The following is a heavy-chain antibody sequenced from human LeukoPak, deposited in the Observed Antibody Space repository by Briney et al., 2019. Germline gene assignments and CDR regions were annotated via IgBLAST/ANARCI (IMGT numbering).Heavy chain of an antibody. CDR1: GFTFSTYW. D-gene: IGHD1-26*01. J-gene: IGHJ5*02. CDR3: ARGSFRFDP. Sequence: PGGSLRLSCAASGFTFSTYWMTWVCQAPGKGLEWVANIKPDGSEKNYVDSVKGRFTISRDNAKNSLSLQMNSLTAEDTAVYYCARGSFRFDPWGQGTLVTVSS. V-gene: IGHV3-7*01. CDR2: IKPDGSEK.